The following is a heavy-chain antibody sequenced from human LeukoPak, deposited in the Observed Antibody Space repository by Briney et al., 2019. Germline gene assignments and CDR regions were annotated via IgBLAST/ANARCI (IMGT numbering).Heavy chain of an antibody. CDR2: IYHSGST. CDR3: TRPYYYDSSGYPDY. J-gene: IGHJ4*02. CDR1: GYSISSGYY. V-gene: IGHV4-38-2*02. D-gene: IGHD3-22*01. Sequence: SETLSVTCTVSGYSISSGYYWGWIRQPPGKGLEWIGNIYHSGSTYCKPSLKSRVTISVDTSKNQFSLKLSSVTAADTAVYYCTRPYYYDSSGYPDYWGQGTLVTVSS.